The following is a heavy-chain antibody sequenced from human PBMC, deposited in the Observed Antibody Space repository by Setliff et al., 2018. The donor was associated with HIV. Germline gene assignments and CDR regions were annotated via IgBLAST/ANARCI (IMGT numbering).Heavy chain of an antibody. Sequence: PGESLKISCKGSGYSFTSYWIGWVRQMPGKGLEWMGIIYPGDSESRCSPSFQGQVTMSVDKSINTASLQWSSLKASDTAMYYCARHRYLGSKSGVAFEIWGQGTMVT. D-gene: IGHD3-10*01. V-gene: IGHV5-51*01. CDR1: GYSFTSYW. J-gene: IGHJ3*02. CDR2: IYPGDSES. CDR3: ARHRYLGSKSGVAFEI.